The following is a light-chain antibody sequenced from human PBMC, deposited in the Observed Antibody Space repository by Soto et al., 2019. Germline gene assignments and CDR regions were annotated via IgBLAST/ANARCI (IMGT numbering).Light chain of an antibody. CDR2: EVT. V-gene: IGLV2-14*01. J-gene: IGLJ1*01. Sequence: QSALTQPASVSGSPGQSITISCTGTSSDIGGYNYVSWYQQHPGKVPKLIIFEVTTRPSGVSNRFSGSKSGNTVSLTISGLQADDEADYYCSSFTSTTTLYVFGTGTKVTVL. CDR3: SSFTSTTTLYV. CDR1: SSDIGGYNY.